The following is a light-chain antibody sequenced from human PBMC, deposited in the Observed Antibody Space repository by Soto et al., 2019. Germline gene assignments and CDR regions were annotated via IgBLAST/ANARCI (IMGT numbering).Light chain of an antibody. J-gene: IGKJ4*01. V-gene: IGKV1-5*01. CDR3: QQSFDYPLT. CDR1: QSISTW. CDR2: AAS. Sequence: GDRVTITCRASQSISTWLAWYQQKPGKAPKLLIYAASTLENGVPTRFSGTGSETEFTLTVSSLQPDDSATYYCQQSFDYPLTFGGGTKVDIK.